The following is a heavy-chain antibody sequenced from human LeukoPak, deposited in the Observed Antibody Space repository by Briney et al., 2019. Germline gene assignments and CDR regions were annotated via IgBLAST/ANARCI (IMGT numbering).Heavy chain of an antibody. CDR3: AKVYCSGASCLLRDS. CDR2: NNLSGSRK. V-gene: IGHV1-46*01. D-gene: IGHD2-8*02. J-gene: IGHJ4*02. CDR1: GYDFTTNY. Sequence: RLGASVKVSCKASGYDFTTNYIHWVRQAPGQGREWMGTNNLSGSRKTYGKRFRGRIPITKDTSTATVYWELGSRTSEDAAMYDCAKVYCSGASCLLRDSWRGGTLDSVPS.